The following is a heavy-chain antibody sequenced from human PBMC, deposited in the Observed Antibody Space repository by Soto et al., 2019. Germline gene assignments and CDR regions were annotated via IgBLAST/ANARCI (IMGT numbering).Heavy chain of an antibody. CDR1: GGTFSSYA. CDR2: IIPIFGTA. CDR3: ARDGGYCSSTSCLDAFDI. D-gene: IGHD2-2*01. Sequence: QVQLVQSGAEVQKPGSSVKVSCKASGGTFSSYAISWVRQAPGQGLEWMGGIIPIFGTANYAQKFQGRVTITADESTSTAYMELSSLRSEDTAVYYCARDGGYCSSTSCLDAFDIWGQGTMVTVSS. V-gene: IGHV1-69*01. J-gene: IGHJ3*02.